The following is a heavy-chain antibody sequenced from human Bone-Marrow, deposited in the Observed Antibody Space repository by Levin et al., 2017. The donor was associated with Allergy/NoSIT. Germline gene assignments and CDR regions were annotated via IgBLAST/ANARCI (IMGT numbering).Heavy chain of an antibody. CDR2: ISDGGGTT. D-gene: IGHD3-10*01. CDR3: AKGDRIFWFGGSTDY. J-gene: IGHJ4*02. V-gene: IGHV3-23*01. Sequence: GGSLRLSCVASGFTFNNYAMSWVRQAPGKGLEWVSTISDGGGTTSYADSVKGRFAISRDNSKNTLYLQMSSLRAEDTAVYYCAKGDRIFWFGGSTDYWGQRTLVTVAS. CDR1: GFTFNNYA.